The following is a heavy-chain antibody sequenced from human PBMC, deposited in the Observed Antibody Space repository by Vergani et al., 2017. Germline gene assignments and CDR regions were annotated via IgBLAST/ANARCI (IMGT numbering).Heavy chain of an antibody. J-gene: IGHJ5*02. CDR2: IYTSGNT. Sequence: QVQLEESGPGLVKPSETLSLTCTVSGGSFNTYYWSWIRQPAGKGLEWIGRIYTSGNTNYNPPLKSRVTLSVDTSKNQFSLNLSSVTAADTAVYYCASGGSWYNWFDPWGQGTLVTVSS. V-gene: IGHV4-4*07. CDR3: ASGGSWYNWFDP. D-gene: IGHD6-13*01. CDR1: GGSFNTYY.